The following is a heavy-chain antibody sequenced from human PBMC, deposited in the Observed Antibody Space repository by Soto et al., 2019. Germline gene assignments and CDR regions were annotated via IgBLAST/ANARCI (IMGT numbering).Heavy chain of an antibody. CDR3: ARGGDIVVVPAHFNWFDP. CDR2: MNPNSGNT. CDR1: GYTFTSYD. V-gene: IGHV1-8*01. J-gene: IGHJ5*02. D-gene: IGHD2-2*01. Sequence: ASVKVSCKASGYTFTSYDINWVRQATGQGLEWMGWMNPNSGNTGYAQKFQGRVTMTRNTSISTAYMELSSLRSEDTAVYYCARGGDIVVVPAHFNWFDPWGQGTLVTVSS.